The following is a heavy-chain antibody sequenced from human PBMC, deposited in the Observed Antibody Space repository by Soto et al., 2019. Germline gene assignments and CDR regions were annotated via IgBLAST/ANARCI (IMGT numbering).Heavy chain of an antibody. V-gene: IGHV1-18*01. Sequence: ASVKVSCKASGYNFTSYGISWVRQAPGQGLEWMGWISAYNGNTNYAQKLQGRVTMTTDTSTSTAYMELRSLRSDDTAVYYCAREPNYDILTGYPRFDYWGQGTLVTVSS. J-gene: IGHJ4*02. CDR2: ISAYNGNT. CDR3: AREPNYDILTGYPRFDY. CDR1: GYNFTSYG. D-gene: IGHD3-9*01.